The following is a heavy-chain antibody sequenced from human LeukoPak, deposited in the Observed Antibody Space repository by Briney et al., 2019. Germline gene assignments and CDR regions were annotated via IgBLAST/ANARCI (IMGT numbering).Heavy chain of an antibody. V-gene: IGHV3-7*01. CDR2: TNDDGSEK. CDR1: GFSFSSHW. D-gene: IGHD3-16*01. Sequence: GGSLRLSCAGSGFSFSSHWMSWVRQAPGKGLEWVANTNDDGSEKNYVDSVKGRFTISRDNAKKSLFLQMNSLGADDTAVYFCLREEGAWGQGTLVTVSS. CDR3: LREEGA. J-gene: IGHJ5*02.